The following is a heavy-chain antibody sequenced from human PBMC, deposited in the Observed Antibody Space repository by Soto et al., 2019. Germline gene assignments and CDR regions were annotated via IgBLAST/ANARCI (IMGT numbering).Heavy chain of an antibody. CDR2: INPNSGGT. CDR3: ARPWSYSIDY. J-gene: IGHJ4*02. V-gene: IGHV1-2*02. D-gene: IGHD1-26*01. Sequence: QVQLVQSGAEVKKPGASVKVSCKASGYTFTGYYLHWVRQAPGQGLEWMGWINPNSGGTNYAQKFQDRVTMTRDTSMSTAYMELSGMRSDDTAVYYCARPWSYSIDYWGQGTLVTVSS. CDR1: GYTFTGYY.